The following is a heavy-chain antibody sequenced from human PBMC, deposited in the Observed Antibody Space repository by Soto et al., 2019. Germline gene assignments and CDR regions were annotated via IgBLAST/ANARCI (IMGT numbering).Heavy chain of an antibody. Sequence: QVQLVQSGAEVKKPGSSVKVSCKASGGTFSSYAISWVRQAPGQGLEWMGGIIPIFGTANYALKFQGRVTSTADESTSTAYMELSSLRSEDTAVYYCASPTTPLYYYYGMDVWGQGTTVTVSS. V-gene: IGHV1-69*12. D-gene: IGHD1-7*01. CDR1: GGTFSSYA. CDR3: ASPTTPLYYYYGMDV. CDR2: IIPIFGTA. J-gene: IGHJ6*02.